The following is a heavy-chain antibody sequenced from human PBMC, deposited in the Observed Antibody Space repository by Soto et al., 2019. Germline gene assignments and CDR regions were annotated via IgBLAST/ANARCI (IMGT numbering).Heavy chain of an antibody. J-gene: IGHJ4*02. CDR3: ARDPSLGDHQY. CDR1: GYTFTTYG. V-gene: IGHV1-18*01. D-gene: IGHD3-16*01. Sequence: QVQLVQSGGEVKKPGASVKVSCQTSGYTFTTYGISWLRQAPGQGLEWVGWISAYSGKTHFAQKFQGKVTMNTDTSTNTAYLKLRSLRSDDTAVYYCARDPSLGDHQYWGQGTLVTVSS. CDR2: ISAYSGKT.